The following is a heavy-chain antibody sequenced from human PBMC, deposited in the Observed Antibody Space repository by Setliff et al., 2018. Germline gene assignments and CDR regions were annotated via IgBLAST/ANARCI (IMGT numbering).Heavy chain of an antibody. J-gene: IGHJ4*02. D-gene: IGHD5-18*01. V-gene: IGHV3-33*01. CDR2: VWYDGYNE. CDR3: ARDQGSYGYRAFDF. CDR1: GFKFDNYG. Sequence: GGSLRLSCEASGFKFDNYGMHWVRQAPGKGLEWVAVVWYDGYNEYSLDSVKGRFTFSRENAKNSLYLQMNSLRAEDTAVYYCARDQGSYGYRAFDFWGQGTLVTVSS.